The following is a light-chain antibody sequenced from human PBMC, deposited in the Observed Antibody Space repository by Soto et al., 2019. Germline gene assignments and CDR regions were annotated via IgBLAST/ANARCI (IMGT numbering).Light chain of an antibody. CDR3: QQYRDYPFT. CDR2: RAS. V-gene: IGKV1-5*03. J-gene: IGKJ2*01. CDR1: QSVYTY. Sequence: DIQMTQSPSPLSVSVGDRVAITCRASQSVYTYLAWYQHKPGEAPNLLIYRASNLRSGVPSRFSGSGSGTEFTLAISSLQPDDFATYYCQQYRDYPFTFGQGTKLEIK.